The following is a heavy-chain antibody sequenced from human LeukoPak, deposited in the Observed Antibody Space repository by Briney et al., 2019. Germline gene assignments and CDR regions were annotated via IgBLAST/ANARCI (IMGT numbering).Heavy chain of an antibody. V-gene: IGHV5-10-1*04. J-gene: IGHJ4*02. CDR2: IDPSDSYT. D-gene: IGHD1-1*01. Sequence: GASLKISCQGSGYSFTSYWISWGRQLPGKGLEWMGRIDPSDSYTNYSPSFQGQVTISADKSITTAYLQWSSLKASDTAVYYCARGETERYLDYWGQGTLVTVSS. CDR1: GYSFTSYW. CDR3: ARGETERYLDY.